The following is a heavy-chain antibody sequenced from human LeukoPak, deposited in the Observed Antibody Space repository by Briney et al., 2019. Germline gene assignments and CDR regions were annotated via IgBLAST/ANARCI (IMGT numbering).Heavy chain of an antibody. CDR2: IKQDGSEK. CDR1: GFTFSSYA. D-gene: IGHD3-10*01. V-gene: IGHV3-7*01. J-gene: IGHJ4*02. CDR3: ARWFSPDNY. Sequence: GGSLRLSCAASGFTFSSYAMHWVRQAPGKGLEWVANIKQDGSEKYYVDSVKGRFTISRDNAKNSLYLQMNSLRAEDTAVYYCARWFSPDNYWGQGTLVTVSS.